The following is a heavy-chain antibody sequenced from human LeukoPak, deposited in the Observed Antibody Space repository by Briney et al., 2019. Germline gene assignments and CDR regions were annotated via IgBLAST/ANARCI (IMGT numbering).Heavy chain of an antibody. D-gene: IGHD3-9*01. CDR2: ISGSGGST. CDR3: AKVGILTGYWVRKWCYFDY. CDR1: GFTFDHYA. J-gene: IGHJ4*02. V-gene: IGHV3-23*01. Sequence: QSGGSLRLSCAASGFTFDHYAMHWVRQAPGKGLEWVSAISGSGGSTYYADSVKGRFTISRDNSKNTLYLQMNSLRAEDTAVYYCAKVGILTGYWVRKWCYFDYWGQGTLVTVSS.